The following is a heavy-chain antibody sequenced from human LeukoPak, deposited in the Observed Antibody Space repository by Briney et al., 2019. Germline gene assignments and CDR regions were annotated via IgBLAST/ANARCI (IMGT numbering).Heavy chain of an antibody. CDR2: INPNSGGK. J-gene: IGHJ5*02. CDR1: VYTFTGYF. V-gene: IGHV1-2*02. D-gene: IGHD6-13*01. CDR3: AREGDKGLAARNWFDP. Sequence: ASVKDSCKSSVYTFTGYFMHSLRQAPGQGLEWMGWINPNSGGKNNAQKFQGRVTMTRDTSISTAYMELSRLRSDNTAVYYCAREGDKGLAARNWFDPWGQGTLVTVSS.